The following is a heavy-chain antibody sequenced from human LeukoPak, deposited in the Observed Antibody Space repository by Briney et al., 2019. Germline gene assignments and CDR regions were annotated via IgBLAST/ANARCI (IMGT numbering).Heavy chain of an antibody. CDR1: GFTFSSYS. J-gene: IGHJ4*02. CDR3: ARVWSSASTKAY. V-gene: IGHV3-48*04. CDR2: ISGSSSTI. D-gene: IGHD3-22*01. Sequence: GGSLRLSCAASGFTFSSYSMEWVRQAPGKGPEWLSYISGSSSTIYYADSVKGRFTISRDNAKNSVYLQMNSLRAEDTAVYYCARVWSSASTKAYWGQGTLAT.